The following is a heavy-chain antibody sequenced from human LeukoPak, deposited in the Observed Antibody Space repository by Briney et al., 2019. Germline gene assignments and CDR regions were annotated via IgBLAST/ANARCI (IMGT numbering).Heavy chain of an antibody. CDR2: ISGSGGST. J-gene: IGHJ4*02. CDR3: ARFTRLDY. V-gene: IGHV3-23*01. D-gene: IGHD2-2*01. CDR1: GFTFSSYA. Sequence: PGGSLRLSCAASGFTFSSYAMSWVRQAPGKGLEWVSSISGSGGSTYYADSVKGRFTISRDNAKNSLYLQMNSLRAEDTAVYYCARFTRLDYWGQGTLVTVSS.